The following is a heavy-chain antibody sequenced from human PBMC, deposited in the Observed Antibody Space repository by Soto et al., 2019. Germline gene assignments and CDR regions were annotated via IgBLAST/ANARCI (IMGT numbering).Heavy chain of an antibody. CDR3: ATSYSTDWYTP. CDR2: IQYTGFS. Sequence: QVQLQESGPGLVTPSETLSLTCSFSGDSVTSHYLTWFRQSPEKGLEWIGYIQYTGFSNYNPSLKSRVTITVDRSENQFTMQLASVTVADTAVFYCATSYSTDWYTPWGQGTQVTVSS. V-gene: IGHV4-59*02. CDR1: GDSVTSHY. D-gene: IGHD1-26*01. J-gene: IGHJ5*02.